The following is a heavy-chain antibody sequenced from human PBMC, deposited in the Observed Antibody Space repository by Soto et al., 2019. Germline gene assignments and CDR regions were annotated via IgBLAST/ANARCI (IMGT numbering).Heavy chain of an antibody. CDR2: ISSSSSYI. CDR1: GFTFSSYS. J-gene: IGHJ6*03. Sequence: PGGSLRLSCAASGFTFSSYSMNWVRQAPGKGLEWVSSISSSSSYIYYADSVKGRFTISRDNAKNSLYLQMNSLRAEDTAVYYCASRGSSSWQSYYYYYYMDVWGKGTTVTVSS. V-gene: IGHV3-21*01. CDR3: ASRGSSSWQSYYYYYYMDV. D-gene: IGHD6-13*01.